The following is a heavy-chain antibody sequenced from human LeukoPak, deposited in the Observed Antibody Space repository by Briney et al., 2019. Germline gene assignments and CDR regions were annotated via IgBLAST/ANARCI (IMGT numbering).Heavy chain of an antibody. CDR3: AKDRGFQVVTADY. Sequence: GGSLRLSCAASGFAFSSYAMSWVRQAPGKGLEWVSAISGSGGSTYYADSVKGRFTISRDNSKNTLYLQMNSLRAEDTAVYYCAKDRGFQVVTADYWGQGTLVTVSS. CDR2: ISGSGGST. J-gene: IGHJ4*02. CDR1: GFAFSSYA. D-gene: IGHD2-21*02. V-gene: IGHV3-23*01.